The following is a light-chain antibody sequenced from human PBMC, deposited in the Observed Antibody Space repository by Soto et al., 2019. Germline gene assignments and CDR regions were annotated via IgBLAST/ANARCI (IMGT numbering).Light chain of an antibody. CDR1: QSVSNN. V-gene: IGKV3-15*01. Sequence: EIVMTQSPATVSVSPGETATLSSRASQSVSNNVAWYQQKPGQAPRLLILGASTRATGIPARCSGSGSGTEFTLSISSLQSEDFAVYYCKQYKEWPPFTFGQGTRLEI. CDR2: GAS. J-gene: IGKJ5*01. CDR3: KQYKEWPPFT.